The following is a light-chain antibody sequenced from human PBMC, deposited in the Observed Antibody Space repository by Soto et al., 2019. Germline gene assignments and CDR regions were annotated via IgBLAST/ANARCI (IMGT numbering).Light chain of an antibody. Sequence: QSALTQPASVSGSPGQSITTSCTGTSSDVGAYNYVSWYQHHPGKAPKLMIYDVANRPSGVSNRFSGSKSGNTASLTISGLQAEDEADYYCSSYTIRSTVVFGGGTKLTVL. CDR1: SSDVGAYNY. V-gene: IGLV2-14*03. J-gene: IGLJ2*01. CDR3: SSYTIRSTVV. CDR2: DVA.